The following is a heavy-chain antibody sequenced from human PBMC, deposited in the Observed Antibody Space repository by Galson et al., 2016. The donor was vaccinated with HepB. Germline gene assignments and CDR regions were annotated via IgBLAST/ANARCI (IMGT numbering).Heavy chain of an antibody. J-gene: IGHJ4*02. Sequence: SLRLSCAASVFSVSRNFMTWVRQGPGKGLECLPLIDTGGASFYSDSVKVRFTISRDSSKNTLHLQMSRLRVEDTAVYYCAGSRAYAASLDYWGQGTLVSGAS. CDR3: AGSRAYAASLDY. CDR2: IDTGGAS. D-gene: IGHD2-2*01. CDR1: VFSVSRNF. V-gene: IGHV3-66*02.